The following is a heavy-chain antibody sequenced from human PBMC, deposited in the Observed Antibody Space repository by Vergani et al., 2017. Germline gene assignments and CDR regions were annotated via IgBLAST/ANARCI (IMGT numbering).Heavy chain of an antibody. CDR2: IIPIFGTA. D-gene: IGHD3-10*01. Sequence: QVQLVQSGAEVKKPGSSVKVSCKASGGTFSSFAISWVRPAPGQGLEWMGGIIPIFGTANYAQKFQGRVTITADESTSTAYMELSSLRSEDTAVYYGARTGLLWFGELSRGAHLDYWGQGTLVTVSS. CDR3: ARTGLLWFGELSRGAHLDY. CDR1: GGTFSSFA. V-gene: IGHV1-69*12. J-gene: IGHJ4*02.